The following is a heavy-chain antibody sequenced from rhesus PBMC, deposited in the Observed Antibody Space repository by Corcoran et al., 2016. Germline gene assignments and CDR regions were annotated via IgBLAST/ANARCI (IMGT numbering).Heavy chain of an antibody. V-gene: IGHV3S5*01. D-gene: IGHD3-3*01. CDR3: AKALPTYYNFWTGPFDF. Sequence: EVQLVETGGGLVQPGGSLKLSCAASGFTFSSYGMSWVRQAPGKGLEWVQAINSGGVSTYYADPVKGRFTISRYNSKNTLSLQMNSLRAEDAAVYYCAKALPTYYNFWTGPFDFWGQGLRVTVSS. CDR2: INSGGVST. CDR1: GFTFSSYG. J-gene: IGHJ3*01.